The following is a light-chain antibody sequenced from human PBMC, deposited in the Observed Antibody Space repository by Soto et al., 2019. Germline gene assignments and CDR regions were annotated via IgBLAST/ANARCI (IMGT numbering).Light chain of an antibody. CDR1: QTFNSRF. Sequence: HSTTTLSLSPGEMATLSCVASQTFNSRFFAWYQQKPGQAPRLLIYGASNRATGIPDRFSGSGSGTDFTLTIMSLEPEDFVVYYCQQYDSPMTTFGPGTKVDIK. J-gene: IGKJ2*01. CDR3: QQYDSPMTT. V-gene: IGKV3-20*01. CDR2: GAS.